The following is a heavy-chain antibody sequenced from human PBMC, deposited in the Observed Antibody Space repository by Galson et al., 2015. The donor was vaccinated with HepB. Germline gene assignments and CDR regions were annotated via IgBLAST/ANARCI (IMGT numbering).Heavy chain of an antibody. J-gene: IGHJ4*02. CDR1: GDSVSSTSGT. CDR2: TYYKSKYYN. D-gene: IGHD3-10*01. CDR3: ARGWGITMVRGLPYYLDS. Sequence: AISGDSVSSTSGTWNWIRQSPSRGLEWLGRTYYKSKYYNDYAVSVRSRITINPDTSKNQFSLQLSSVTPEDTAVYYCARGWGITMVRGLPYYLDSWGQGTLVTVSS. V-gene: IGHV6-1*01.